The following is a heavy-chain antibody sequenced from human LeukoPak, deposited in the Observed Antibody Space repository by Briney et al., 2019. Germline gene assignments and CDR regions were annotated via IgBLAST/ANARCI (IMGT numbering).Heavy chain of an antibody. D-gene: IGHD2-2*01. J-gene: IGHJ1*01. Sequence: SETLSLTCTVSGGSIRSSYYYWGWIRQPPGKGLEWIGSIYYSGSTYYNPSLKSRVTISVDTSKNQFSLKLSSVTAADTAVYYCASLVPAAPEYFQHWGQGTLVTVSS. CDR2: IYYSGST. CDR3: ASLVPAAPEYFQH. CDR1: GGSIRSSYYY. V-gene: IGHV4-39*01.